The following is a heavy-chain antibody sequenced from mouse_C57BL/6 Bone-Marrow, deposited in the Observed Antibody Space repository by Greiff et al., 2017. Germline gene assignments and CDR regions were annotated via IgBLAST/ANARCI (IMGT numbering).Heavy chain of an antibody. Sequence: QVQLQQSGAELARPGASVKLSCKASGYTFTSYGISWVKQRTGQGLEWIGEIYPRSGNTYYNEKFKGKATLTADKSSSTAYMELRSLTSEDSAVYFWARGGFYYYGQRYFDVWGTGTTVTVAS. CDR1: GYTFTSYG. CDR2: IYPRSGNT. J-gene: IGHJ1*03. D-gene: IGHD1-1*01. CDR3: ARGGFYYYGQRYFDV. V-gene: IGHV1-81*01.